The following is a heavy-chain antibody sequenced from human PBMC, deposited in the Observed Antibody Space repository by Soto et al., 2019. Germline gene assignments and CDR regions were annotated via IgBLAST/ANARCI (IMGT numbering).Heavy chain of an antibody. CDR2: ISAYNGNT. CDR1: GYTFPSYG. V-gene: IGHV1-18*01. J-gene: IGHJ5*02. Sequence: QVQLVQSGAEVKKPGASVKVSCKASGYTFPSYGISWVRQAPGQGLEWMGWISAYNGNTHYAQKLQGRVTMTTDTSTSTAYLELRSLRSDDTAVYYCARDRGSGSGSYYPFLVKWFDPWGQGTLVTVSS. D-gene: IGHD3-10*01. CDR3: ARDRGSGSGSYYPFLVKWFDP.